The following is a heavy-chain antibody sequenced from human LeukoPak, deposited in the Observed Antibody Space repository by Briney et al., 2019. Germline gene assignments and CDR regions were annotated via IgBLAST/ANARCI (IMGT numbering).Heavy chain of an antibody. CDR1: GYTFTSYD. J-gene: IGHJ4*02. D-gene: IGHD3-3*01. Sequence: PWASVKVSCKASGYTFTSYDINWVRQATGQGLEWMGWISAYNGNTNYAQKLQGRVTMTTDTSTSTAYMELRSLRSDDTAVYYCARDRPNYDFWSGYHLSLDYWGQGTLVTVSS. CDR2: ISAYNGNT. V-gene: IGHV1-18*01. CDR3: ARDRPNYDFWSGYHLSLDY.